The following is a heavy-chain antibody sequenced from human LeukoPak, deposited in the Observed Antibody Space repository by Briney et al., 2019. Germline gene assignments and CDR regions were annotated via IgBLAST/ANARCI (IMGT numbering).Heavy chain of an antibody. D-gene: IGHD3-3*01. CDR1: GGSFSGYY. CDR2: INHSGST. V-gene: IGHV4-34*01. Sequence: SETLSLTCAVYGGSFSGYYWSWIRQPPRKGLEWIGEINHSGSTNYNPSLKSRVTISVDTSKNQFSLKLSSVTAADTAVYYCARAGVRVTIFGVVTTSGQNWFDPWGQGTLVTVSS. CDR3: ARAGVRVTIFGVVTTSGQNWFDP. J-gene: IGHJ5*02.